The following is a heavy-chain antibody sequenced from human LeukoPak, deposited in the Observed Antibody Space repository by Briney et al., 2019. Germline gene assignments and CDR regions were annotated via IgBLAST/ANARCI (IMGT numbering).Heavy chain of an antibody. J-gene: IGHJ5*02. CDR1: GDTYRRDV. D-gene: IGHD1-26*01. V-gene: IGHV1-69*13. Sequence: SVKVSCEARGDTYRRDVVYWVRQAPGQGLEWMGGIIPIFGTANYAQKFQGRVTITADESTSTAYMELSSLRSEDTAVYYCARDRPGIVGATPPHWFDPWGQGTLVTVSS. CDR2: IIPIFGTA. CDR3: ARDRPGIVGATPPHWFDP.